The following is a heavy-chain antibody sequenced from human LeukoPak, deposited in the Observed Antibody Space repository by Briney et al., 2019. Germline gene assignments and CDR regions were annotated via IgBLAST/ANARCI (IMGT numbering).Heavy chain of an antibody. V-gene: IGHV1-18*04. J-gene: IGHJ5*02. D-gene: IGHD5-24*01. CDR1: GYRFTSYW. Sequence: AGESLQISCKGSGYRFTSYWIGWVRQAPGQGLEWMGWIIAYNGNTNYAQKLQGRVTMTTDTSTSTAYMELRSLRSDDTAVYYCARDNSVRDEAWWFNPWGQGTLVTVSS. CDR2: IIAYNGNT. CDR3: ARDNSVRDEAWWFNP.